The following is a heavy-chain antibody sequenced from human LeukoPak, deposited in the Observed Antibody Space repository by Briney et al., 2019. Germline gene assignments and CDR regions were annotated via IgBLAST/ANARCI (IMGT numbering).Heavy chain of an antibody. Sequence: GGTLRLSCAASGFTFSSYSMNWVRQAPGKGLEWVSSISSSSRNIYYADSVKGRFTISRDNAKNSLYLQMNSLRAEDTAVYYCARGPTMKMDVWGKGTTVTVSS. J-gene: IGHJ6*04. CDR1: GFTFSSYS. CDR2: ISSSSRNI. V-gene: IGHV3-21*01. CDR3: ARGPTMKMDV. D-gene: IGHD3-22*01.